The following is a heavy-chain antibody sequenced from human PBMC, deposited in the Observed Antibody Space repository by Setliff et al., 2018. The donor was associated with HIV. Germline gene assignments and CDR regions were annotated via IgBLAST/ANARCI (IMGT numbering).Heavy chain of an antibody. V-gene: IGHV1-3*01. CDR3: ARGFSVYSSSDPLLNWFDP. Sequence: VKVSCKASGYTFTSYTLHWVRQAPGQRLEWMGWINAGNGNTKFSQKFQGRVTITRDTSATTAYMELSSLRSEDTAVYYCARGFSVYSSSDPLLNWFDPWGQGTPVTVSS. J-gene: IGHJ5*02. CDR2: INAGNGNT. CDR1: GYTFTSYT. D-gene: IGHD6-6*01.